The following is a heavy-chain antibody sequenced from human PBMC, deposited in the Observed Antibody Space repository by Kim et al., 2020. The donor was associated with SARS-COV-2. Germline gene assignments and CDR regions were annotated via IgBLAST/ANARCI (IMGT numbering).Heavy chain of an antibody. CDR1: GFRFSDQY. V-gene: IGHV3-72*01. D-gene: IGHD2-8*01. CDR2: SRSKARGYTT. CDR3: TGTGSSNGFDF. Sequence: GGSLRLSCAVSGFRFSDQYMDWVRQAPGKGPEWVARSRSKARGYTTEYAASVKGRFSISRDDSESSLYLQMSNLKIEDTAVYYCTGTGSSNGFDFWGQGPQVTVS. J-gene: IGHJ4*02.